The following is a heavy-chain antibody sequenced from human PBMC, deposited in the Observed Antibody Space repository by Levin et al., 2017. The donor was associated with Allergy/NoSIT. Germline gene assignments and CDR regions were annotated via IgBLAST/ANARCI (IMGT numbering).Heavy chain of an antibody. CDR1: GFTFSSYA. J-gene: IGHJ6*03. D-gene: IGHD2-2*01. CDR3: AKPVVPAAEYYYYMDV. Sequence: LSLTCAASGFTFSSYAMSWVRQAPGKGLEWVSAISGSGGSTYYADSVKGRFTISRDNSKNTLYLQMNSLRAEDTAVYYGAKPVVPAAEYYYYMDVWGKGTTVTVSS. CDR2: ISGSGGST. V-gene: IGHV3-23*01.